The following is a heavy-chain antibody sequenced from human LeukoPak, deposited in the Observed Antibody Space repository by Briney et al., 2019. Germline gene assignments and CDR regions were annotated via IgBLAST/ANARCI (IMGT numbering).Heavy chain of an antibody. CDR2: ISAYNGNT. CDR1: GYTFTSYG. J-gene: IGHJ4*02. Sequence: ASVKVSCKASGYTFTSYGISWVRQAPGQGLEWMGWISAYNGNTNYAQKLQGRVTMTTDTSTSTAYMELRSLRSDDTAVYYWARDLSTPNDYYDSSGRPPDLGYWGQGTLSPSPQ. D-gene: IGHD3-22*01. CDR3: ARDLSTPNDYYDSSGRPPDLGY. V-gene: IGHV1-18*01.